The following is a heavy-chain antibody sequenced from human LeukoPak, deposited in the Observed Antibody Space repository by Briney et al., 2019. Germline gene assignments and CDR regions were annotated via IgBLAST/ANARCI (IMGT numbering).Heavy chain of an antibody. V-gene: IGHV3-48*03. D-gene: IGHD1-26*01. CDR2: ISSSGTTI. J-gene: IGHJ4*02. CDR1: GFTFSNYE. CDR3: AKDGGTHFDH. Sequence: GGSLRLSCAASGFTFSNYEMNWVRQAPGKGLEWVSYISSSGTTISYAQSVKGRFTITRDNAQNSLPLHMNTLRADDTAVYYCAKDGGTHFDHWGQGTLVTVSS.